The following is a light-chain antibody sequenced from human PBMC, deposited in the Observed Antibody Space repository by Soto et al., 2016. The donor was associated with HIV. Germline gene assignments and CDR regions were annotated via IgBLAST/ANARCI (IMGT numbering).Light chain of an antibody. CDR2: A. Sequence: DIQMTQSPSSLSASVGDRVTITCRASQGISNSLAWYQQKPGKAPKLLLRAASRFSGSGSGTDYTLTISSLQPEDFATYYCQQYYSTSITFGQGTRLEIK. CDR3: QQYYSTSIT. CDR1: QGISNS. V-gene: IGKV1-NL1*01. J-gene: IGKJ5*01.